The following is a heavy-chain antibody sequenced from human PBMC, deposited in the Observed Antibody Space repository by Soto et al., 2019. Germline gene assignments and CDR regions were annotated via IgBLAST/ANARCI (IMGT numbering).Heavy chain of an antibody. CDR2: INHSGST. V-gene: IGHV4-34*01. CDR1: GGSFSGYY. J-gene: IGHJ4*02. D-gene: IGHD4-17*01. CDR3: ARENYGDYGY. Sequence: PSETLSLTCAVYGGSFSGYYWSWIRQPPGKGLEWIGEINHSGSTNYNPSLKSRVTISVDTSKNQFSLKLSSVTAADTAVYYCARENYGDYGYRGQGTLLTVSS.